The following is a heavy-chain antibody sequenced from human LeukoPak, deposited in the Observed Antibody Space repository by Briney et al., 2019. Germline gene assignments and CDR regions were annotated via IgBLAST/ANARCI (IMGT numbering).Heavy chain of an antibody. CDR1: GGSISSYY. Sequence: SETLSLTCTVSGGSISSYYWSWIRQPAGKGLEWIGRIYTSGSTNYNPSLRSRVTMSVDTSKNQFSLKLSSVTAADTAVYYCARETRRGSSWYGYDYWGQGTLVTVSS. D-gene: IGHD6-13*01. J-gene: IGHJ4*02. CDR3: ARETRRGSSWYGYDY. V-gene: IGHV4-4*07. CDR2: IYTSGST.